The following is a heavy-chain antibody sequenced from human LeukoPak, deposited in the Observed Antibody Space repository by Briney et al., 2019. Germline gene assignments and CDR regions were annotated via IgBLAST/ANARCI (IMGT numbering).Heavy chain of an antibody. Sequence: GGSLRLSCAASGFTFNSYSMNWVRQAPGKGLEWVSSISSSSSYIYYADSVKGRFTISRDNAKNSLYLQMNSLRAEDTAVYYCARDININLATIFDYWGQGALVTVSS. V-gene: IGHV3-21*01. CDR3: ARDININLATIFDY. CDR2: ISSSSSYI. CDR1: GFTFNSYS. J-gene: IGHJ4*02. D-gene: IGHD4/OR15-4a*01.